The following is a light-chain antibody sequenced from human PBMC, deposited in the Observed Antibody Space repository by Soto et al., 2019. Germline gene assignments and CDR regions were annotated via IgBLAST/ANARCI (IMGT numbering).Light chain of an antibody. CDR3: QQLKSYPLT. CDR2: AAP. J-gene: IGKJ4*01. V-gene: IGKV1-9*01. Sequence: DIQMTPSPSIVSASVVDRVTITCRASQSISSWLAWYQQRAGKAPKFLIYAAPTLQSGAPSRFSGSGSGTEFALTISSLQPEDSATYYCQQLKSYPLTCGGGTKVDIK. CDR1: QSISSW.